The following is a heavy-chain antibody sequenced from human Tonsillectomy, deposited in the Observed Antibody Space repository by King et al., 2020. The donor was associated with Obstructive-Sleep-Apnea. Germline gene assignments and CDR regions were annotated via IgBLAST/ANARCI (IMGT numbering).Heavy chain of an antibody. V-gene: IGHV3-7*03. J-gene: IGHJ3*02. CDR2: IKEDGSER. Sequence: EVQLVESGGGLVQPGGSLRLSCAASGFTFSNYWMNWVRQAPGKGLEWVAYIKEDGSERYYVDSVKGRFTISRDNAKNSLYLQMNSLRAEETAVYYCAKDSYGDYPDDFDIWGQGTMVTVSS. D-gene: IGHD4-17*01. CDR3: AKDSYGDYPDDFDI. CDR1: GFTFSNYW.